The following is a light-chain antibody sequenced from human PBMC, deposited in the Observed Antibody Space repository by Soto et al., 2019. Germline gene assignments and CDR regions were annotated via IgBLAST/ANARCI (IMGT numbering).Light chain of an antibody. J-gene: IGKJ5*01. CDR2: KVS. CDR3: FQGTHAIS. V-gene: IGKV2-30*01. Sequence: DVVMTQSPLSLPVTLGQPASIFCRPSQSLLDSDGNTYLNCFQQRPGQSPRRLIYKVSNRESGVTDRFSGSGSGTDFTMKISRVEAEDVGVYYCFQGTHAISFGQGTRLDIK. CDR1: QSLLDSDGNTY.